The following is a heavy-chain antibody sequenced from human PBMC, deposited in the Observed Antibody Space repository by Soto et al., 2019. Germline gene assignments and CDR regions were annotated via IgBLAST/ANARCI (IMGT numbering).Heavy chain of an antibody. CDR3: ARGGGPMVREVTQVRWFHP. V-gene: IGHV4-31*03. CDR2: IYYSRST. Sequence: SQTLRLTCTVSGGTISSGAYYWSWIRQHPWKGLEWIGYIYYSRSTYYNTSLKSRVTISLVTSKNQFSLKLNSVTAADTAVYYCARGGGPMVREVTQVRWFHPWGQGTLVTVS. J-gene: IGHJ5*02. D-gene: IGHD3-10*01. CDR1: GGTISSGAYY.